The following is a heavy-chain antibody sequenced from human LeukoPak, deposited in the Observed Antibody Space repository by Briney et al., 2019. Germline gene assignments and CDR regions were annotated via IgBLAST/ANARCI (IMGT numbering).Heavy chain of an antibody. CDR2: ISGSGGST. CDR1: GFTFSSYA. Sequence: GGSLRLSCAASGFTFSSYAMSWVRQAPGKGLEWVSAISGSGGSTYYADSVKGRFTIARDNSKNTLYLQMNSLRAEDTAVYYCAKDPKSYYGSGGYPYYFDYWGQGTLVTVSS. D-gene: IGHD3-10*01. CDR3: AKDPKSYYGSGGYPYYFDY. J-gene: IGHJ4*02. V-gene: IGHV3-23*01.